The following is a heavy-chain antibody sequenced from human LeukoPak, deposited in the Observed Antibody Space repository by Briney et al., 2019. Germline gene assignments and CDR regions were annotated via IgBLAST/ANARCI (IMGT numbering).Heavy chain of an antibody. CDR1: GFTSSGSA. Sequence: GGSLRLSCAASGFTSSGSALHWVRQASGKGLEWVGRIRSTANGYATAYAASVKGRFTISRDDSTNTAYLQMDSLKTEDTAVYYCTGNYYGSGSYADFDYWGQGTLVTVSS. J-gene: IGHJ4*02. D-gene: IGHD3-10*01. CDR2: IRSTANGYAT. CDR3: TGNYYGSGSYADFDY. V-gene: IGHV3-73*01.